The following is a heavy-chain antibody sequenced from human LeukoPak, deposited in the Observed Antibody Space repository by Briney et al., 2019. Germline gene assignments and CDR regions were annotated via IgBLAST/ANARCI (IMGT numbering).Heavy chain of an antibody. Sequence: GGSLKLSCAASGFTFSSYAMSRVRQAPGKGLEWVSAISGSGSGGSTYYADSVKGRFTISRDNSRNTLYLQMNSLRAEDTAVYYCAKDDRWLQFCCWGQGTLVTVSS. V-gene: IGHV3-23*01. D-gene: IGHD5-24*01. CDR2: ISGSGSGGST. CDR3: AKDDRWLQFCC. CDR1: GFTFSSYA. J-gene: IGHJ4*02.